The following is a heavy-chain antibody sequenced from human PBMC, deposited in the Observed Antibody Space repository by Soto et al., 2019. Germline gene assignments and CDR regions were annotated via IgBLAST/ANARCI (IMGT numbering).Heavy chain of an antibody. CDR1: GFTFSNAW. CDR3: TTDSYCSIKVVRFDY. CDR2: IKSKTDGGTP. J-gene: IGHJ5*01. V-gene: IGHV3-15*07. D-gene: IGHD2-15*01. Sequence: GGSLRLSCAASGFTFSNAWINWVRQAPGKGLEWVGRIKSKTDGGTPDYAAPVKGRFAISRDDSKNMVYLQMNSLKTEDTGIYYFTTDSYCSIKVVRFDYWGRGSLVTVSS.